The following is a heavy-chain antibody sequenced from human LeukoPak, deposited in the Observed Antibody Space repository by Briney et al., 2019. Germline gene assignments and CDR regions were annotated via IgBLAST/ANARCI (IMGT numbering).Heavy chain of an antibody. Sequence: GRSLRLSCTTSGFTFGGHAMSWVRQATGKGLEWVGFIRSKSYGGTTEYAASVKGRFTISRDDSKSIAYLQMDSLKTDDTAMYYCTRGPTHQWLYYGMDVWGQGTTVTVSS. D-gene: IGHD5-24*01. CDR3: TRGPTHQWLYYGMDV. J-gene: IGHJ6*02. CDR2: IRSKSYGGTT. V-gene: IGHV3-49*04. CDR1: GFTFGGHA.